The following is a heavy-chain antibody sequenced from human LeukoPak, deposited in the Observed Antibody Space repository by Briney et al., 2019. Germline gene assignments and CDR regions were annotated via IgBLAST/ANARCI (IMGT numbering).Heavy chain of an antibody. CDR2: IKSKTDGGTT. Sequence: PGGSLRLSCAASGCTFSNAWMSWVRQAPGKGLEWVGRIKSKTDGGTTDYAAPVKGRFTISRDDSKNTLYLQMNSLKTEDTAVYYCTIRTIIGSFDYWGQGTLVTVSS. J-gene: IGHJ4*02. D-gene: IGHD2-2*01. V-gene: IGHV3-15*01. CDR3: TIRTIIGSFDY. CDR1: GCTFSNAW.